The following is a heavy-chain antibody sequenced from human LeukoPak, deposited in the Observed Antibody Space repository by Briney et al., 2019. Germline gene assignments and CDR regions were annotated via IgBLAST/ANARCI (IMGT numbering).Heavy chain of an antibody. CDR1: GFTFSSYG. J-gene: IGHJ4*02. Sequence: GGSLRLSCAASGFTFSSYGMHWVRQAPGKGLEWVSVIYSGGSTYYADSVKGRFTISRDNSKNMVYLQMNSLRAEDTAVYYCARYSDRGEWYPSYWGQGTLVTVSS. CDR3: ARYSDRGEWYPSY. V-gene: IGHV3-66*01. CDR2: IYSGGST. D-gene: IGHD3-3*01.